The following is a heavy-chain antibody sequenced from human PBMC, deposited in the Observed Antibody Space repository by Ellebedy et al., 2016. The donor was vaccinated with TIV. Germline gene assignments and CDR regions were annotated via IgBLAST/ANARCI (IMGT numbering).Heavy chain of an antibody. CDR2: IYYSGST. CDR1: GGSISSGDYY. CDR3: ARDLTVDIVATIGGGNAFDI. J-gene: IGHJ3*02. Sequence: SETLSLXCTVSGGSISSGDYYWSWIRQPPGKGLEWIGYIYYSGSTYYNPSLKSRVTISVDTSKNQFSLKLSSVTAADTAVYYCARDLTVDIVATIGGGNAFDIWGQGTMVTVSS. D-gene: IGHD5-12*01. V-gene: IGHV4-30-4*01.